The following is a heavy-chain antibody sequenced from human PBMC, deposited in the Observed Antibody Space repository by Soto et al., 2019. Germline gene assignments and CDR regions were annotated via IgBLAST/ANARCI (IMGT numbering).Heavy chain of an antibody. CDR3: ARGTVTSGRWFGP. D-gene: IGHD4-17*01. J-gene: IGHJ5*02. Sequence: QVHLVQSGTEVKEPGASVKVSCKASASTFTGYTINWVRQAPGQGLEWMGWISTFNGNTTYAGNFEGRVTMTTNTPTTTAYMELTSLTCDDTAVYFCARGTVTSGRWFGPWGQGTLVSVSS. CDR1: ASTFTGYT. CDR2: ISTFNGNT. V-gene: IGHV1-18*04.